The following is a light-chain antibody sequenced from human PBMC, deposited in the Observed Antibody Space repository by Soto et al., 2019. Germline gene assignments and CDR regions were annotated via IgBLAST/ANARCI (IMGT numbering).Light chain of an antibody. CDR3: QQLNSYPGLT. CDR1: QGISSY. CDR2: AAS. V-gene: IGKV1-9*01. J-gene: IGKJ4*01. Sequence: MQLTQSPSSLSASVGDRVTITCRARQGISSYLAWYQQKPGKAPKLLIYAASTLQSGVPSRFSGSGSGTDFTLTISSLQPEDFATYCCQQLNSYPGLTFGGGTKVDIK.